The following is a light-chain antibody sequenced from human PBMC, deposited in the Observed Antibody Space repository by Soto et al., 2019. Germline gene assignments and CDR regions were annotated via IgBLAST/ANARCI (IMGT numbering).Light chain of an antibody. Sequence: DIQMTQSPSTLSVSLGARITITCRASEDIDTSLAWFQQRPGKAPKVLIAGASGLMNGVPSTFSGSGSGTEFALTISSVQPDDFATYFCQHYDTFSWTVGQGTKVDSK. CDR3: QHYDTFSWT. CDR1: EDIDTS. CDR2: GAS. V-gene: IGKV1-5*01. J-gene: IGKJ1*01.